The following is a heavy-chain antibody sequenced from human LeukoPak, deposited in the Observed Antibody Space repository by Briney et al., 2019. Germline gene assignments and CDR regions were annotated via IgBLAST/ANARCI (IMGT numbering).Heavy chain of an antibody. CDR2: INPNSGGT. CDR1: GYTFTGYY. Sequence: ASVKVSCKASGYTFTGYYMHWVRQAPGQGLEWMGWINPNSGGTNYAQTFQGRVTMTRDTSISTAYMELSRLTSDDTAVYYCAREGGDCSSASCLHGNAFDIWGQGTMVTVSS. D-gene: IGHD2-2*01. V-gene: IGHV1-2*02. CDR3: AREGGDCSSASCLHGNAFDI. J-gene: IGHJ3*02.